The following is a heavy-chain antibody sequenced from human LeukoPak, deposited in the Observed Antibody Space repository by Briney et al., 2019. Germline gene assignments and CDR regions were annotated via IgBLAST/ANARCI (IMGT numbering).Heavy chain of an antibody. CDR3: ARDYYDSSGYYYLSFDY. D-gene: IGHD3-22*01. CDR1: GYTFTSYG. CDR2: TSAYNGNT. J-gene: IGHJ4*02. Sequence: ASVKVSCKASGYTFTSYGISWVRQAPGQGLEWMGWTSAYNGNTNYAQKLQGRVTMTTDTSTSTAYMELRSLRSDDTAVYYCARDYYDSSGYYYLSFDYWGQGTLVTVSS. V-gene: IGHV1-18*01.